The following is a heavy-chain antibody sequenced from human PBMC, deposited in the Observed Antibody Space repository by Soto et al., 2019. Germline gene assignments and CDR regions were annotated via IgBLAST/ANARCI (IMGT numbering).Heavy chain of an antibody. CDR3: APSRDGSGRGDY. J-gene: IGHJ4*02. D-gene: IGHD3-10*01. CDR2: IFWDDDK. CDR1: GFSLSTGKVG. Sequence: QITLKESGPTLVKPTQTLTLTCTFSGFSLSTGKVGVGWIRQPPGKALEWLALIFWDDDKRYSPSLKSRLTITKDTSKNQVVLTMTNMDPVDTATYYCAPSRDGSGRGDYWGQGILVTVSS. V-gene: IGHV2-5*02.